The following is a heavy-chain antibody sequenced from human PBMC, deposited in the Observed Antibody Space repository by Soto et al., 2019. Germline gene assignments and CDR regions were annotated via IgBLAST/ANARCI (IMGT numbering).Heavy chain of an antibody. CDR3: ARDGSYCSGGSCYSFDF. CDR1: GYRFTNYA. V-gene: IGHV1-3*01. J-gene: IGHJ4*02. D-gene: IGHD2-15*01. Sequence: QVLLVQSGTEVEKPGASVKVSCKASGYRFTNYAIHWVRQAPGQTLERMGWINAGNGNTKYSQRFQGRVIITRDTSASTAYMELSSLRSEDTAVYYCARDGSYCSGGSCYSFDFWGQGTLVTVSS. CDR2: INAGNGNT.